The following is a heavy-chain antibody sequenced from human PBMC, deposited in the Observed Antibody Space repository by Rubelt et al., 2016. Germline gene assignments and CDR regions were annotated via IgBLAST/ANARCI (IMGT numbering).Heavy chain of an antibody. CDR1: GYTFTSYG. V-gene: IGHV1-18*01. D-gene: IGHD6-6*01. J-gene: IGHJ2*01. Sequence: QVQLVQSGAEVKKPGASVKVSCKASGYTFTSYGISWVRQAPGQGLEWMGWISAYNGNTNYAQKLKGRVTRTTDTSTSTAYMELRSLRADDTAVYYCARDRIRIAARQGWYFDRWGRGTLVTVSS. CDR3: ARDRIRIAARQGWYFDR. CDR2: ISAYNGNT.